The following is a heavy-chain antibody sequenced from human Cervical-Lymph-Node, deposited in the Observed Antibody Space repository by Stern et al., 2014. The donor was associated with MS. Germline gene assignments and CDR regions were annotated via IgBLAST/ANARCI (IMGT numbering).Heavy chain of an antibody. D-gene: IGHD2-8*01. J-gene: IGHJ5*02. V-gene: IGHV4-39*01. CDR2: FYYSGST. Sequence: QVQLQESGPGLVKPSETLSLTCTVSGGSISSSSYYWGWIRQPPGKGLEWIGRFYYSGSTYYPPPPKSRVPIPVATPKTQSSLKLSSVTAADTAVYYCARHDKAGVGWFDPWGQGTLVTVSS. CDR3: ARHDKAGVGWFDP. CDR1: GGSISSSSYY.